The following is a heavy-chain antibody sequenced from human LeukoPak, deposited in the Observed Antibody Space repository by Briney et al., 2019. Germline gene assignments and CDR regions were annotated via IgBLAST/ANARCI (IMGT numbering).Heavy chain of an antibody. CDR3: AISNYYGSGSFDY. Sequence: GGSLRLFCASSGFTFSSYAMSCVRQAPGKGLEWVSAISGSGSSTYYAGSVKGLFTISRDNSKNTLYLQMNSLRAEDTAVYYCAISNYYGSGSFDYWGQGTLVTVSS. J-gene: IGHJ4*02. V-gene: IGHV3-23*01. CDR2: ISGSGSST. CDR1: GFTFSSYA. D-gene: IGHD3-10*01.